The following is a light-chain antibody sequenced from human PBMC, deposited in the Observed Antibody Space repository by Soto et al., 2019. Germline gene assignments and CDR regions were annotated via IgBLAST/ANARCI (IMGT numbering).Light chain of an antibody. J-gene: IGKJ3*01. CDR1: QSVGTF. V-gene: IGKV3-11*01. CDR2: GAS. CDR3: QQHIHWPPCT. Sequence: ETVLTQSPATLSLSPGERATLSCRASQSVGTFLAWYQQKPGQAPRLLIHGASNRATGIPARFSGSGSGTDFTLTISSLEPEDFAVYYCQQHIHWPPCTFGPGTKVDLK.